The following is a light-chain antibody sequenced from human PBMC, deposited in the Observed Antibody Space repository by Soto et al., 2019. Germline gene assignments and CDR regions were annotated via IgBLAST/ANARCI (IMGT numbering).Light chain of an antibody. CDR1: QSDSSSY. V-gene: IGKV3-20*01. CDR3: QQYGSSPGWT. J-gene: IGKJ1*01. CDR2: GAS. Sequence: EIVLTQSPGTLSLSPGERATLSCRASQSDSSSYLAWYQQKPGQAPRLLIYGASSRATGIPDRFSGSGSGTDFTLTISRLEPEDFAVYYCQQYGSSPGWTFGQGTKVEIK.